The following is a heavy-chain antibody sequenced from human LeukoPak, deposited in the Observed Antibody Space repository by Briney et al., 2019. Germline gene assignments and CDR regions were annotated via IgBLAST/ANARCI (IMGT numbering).Heavy chain of an antibody. CDR1: GFTFSSYE. Sequence: GGSLRLSCAASGFTFSSYEMNWVRQAPGKGLEWVSYISSSGSTIYYADSVKGRFTISRDNAKNSLYLQMNSLRAEDTAVYYCARARTIQPEDYWGQGTLVTVSS. J-gene: IGHJ4*02. D-gene: IGHD5-18*01. CDR2: ISSSGSTI. CDR3: ARARTIQPEDY. V-gene: IGHV3-48*03.